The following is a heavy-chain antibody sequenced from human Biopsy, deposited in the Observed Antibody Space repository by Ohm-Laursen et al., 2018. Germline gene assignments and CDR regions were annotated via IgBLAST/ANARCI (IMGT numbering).Heavy chain of an antibody. CDR2: ISSGSSPI. D-gene: IGHD1/OR15-1a*01. CDR3: ARGRTGG. V-gene: IGHV3-48*01. CDR1: GFIFNYG. J-gene: IGHJ4*02. Sequence: SLRLSCAAPGFIFNYGMHWVRQAPGKGLEWVSFISSGSSPIYYADSVKGRFTISRDDAKNSLYLQMNSLRAEDTAVYYCARGRTGGWGQGTLVTVSS.